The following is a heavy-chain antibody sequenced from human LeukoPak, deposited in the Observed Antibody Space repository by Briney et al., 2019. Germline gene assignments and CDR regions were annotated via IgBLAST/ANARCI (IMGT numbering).Heavy chain of an antibody. D-gene: IGHD2-15*01. J-gene: IGHJ3*02. CDR3: ARHGYCSGGSCPRDAFDI. CDR1: GFTFSSYA. CDR2: ISYDGSNK. Sequence: GRSLRLSCAASGFTFSSYAMHWVRQAPGKGLEWVAVISYDGSNKYYADSVKGRFTISRDNSKNTLYLQMNSLRAEDTAVYYCARHGYCSGGSCPRDAFDIWGQGTMVTVSS. V-gene: IGHV3-30*04.